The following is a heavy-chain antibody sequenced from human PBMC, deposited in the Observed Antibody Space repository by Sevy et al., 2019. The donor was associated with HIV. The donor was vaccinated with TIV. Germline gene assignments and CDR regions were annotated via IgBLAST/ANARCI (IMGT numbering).Heavy chain of an antibody. CDR1: GFTVSNYV. CDR3: AKDIVVVVGEAFDI. D-gene: IGHD2-15*01. Sequence: GGSLRLSCAASGFTVSNYVMNWVRQAPGKGLEWVSAISGRGDDTYYADSVKGRFTISRDKSKNTLYLQMNSLRAEDTAVYYCAKDIVVVVGEAFDIWGQGSMVTVSS. CDR2: ISGRGDDT. J-gene: IGHJ3*02. V-gene: IGHV3-23*01.